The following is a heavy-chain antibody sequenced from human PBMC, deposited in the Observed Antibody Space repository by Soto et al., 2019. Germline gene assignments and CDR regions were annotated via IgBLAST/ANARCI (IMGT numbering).Heavy chain of an antibody. CDR3: ARPLVGGSGWYFVY. CDR1: GGSISSSSYY. Sequence: ASETLSLTCTVSGGSISSSSYYWGWIRQPPGKGLEWIGSIYYSGSTYYNPSLKSRVTISVDTSKNQFSLKLSSVTAADTAVYYCARPLVGGSGWYFVYWGQGTLVTVSS. V-gene: IGHV4-39*01. J-gene: IGHJ4*02. D-gene: IGHD6-19*01. CDR2: IYYSGST.